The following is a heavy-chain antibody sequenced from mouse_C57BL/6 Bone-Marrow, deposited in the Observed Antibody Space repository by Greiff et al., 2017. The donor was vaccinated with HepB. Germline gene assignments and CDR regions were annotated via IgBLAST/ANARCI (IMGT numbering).Heavy chain of an antibody. CDR1: GYTFTSYW. J-gene: IGHJ1*03. D-gene: IGHD1-1*01. Sequence: QVQLQQPGAELVRPGTSVKLSCKASGYTFTSYWMHWVKQRPGQGLEWIGVIDPSDSYTNYNQKFKGKATLTVDTSSSTAYMQLSSLTSEDSAVYYCAITTVVNWYFDGWGTGTTVTVSS. CDR2: IDPSDSYT. V-gene: IGHV1-59*01. CDR3: AITTVVNWYFDG.